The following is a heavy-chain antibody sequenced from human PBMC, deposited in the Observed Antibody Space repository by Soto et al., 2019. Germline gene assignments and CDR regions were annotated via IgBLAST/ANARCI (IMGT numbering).Heavy chain of an antibody. D-gene: IGHD4-17*01. CDR2: ISGSGGST. J-gene: IGHJ4*02. Sequence: EVQLLESGGGLVQPGGSLRLSCAASGFTFSSYAMSWVRQAPGKGLEWDSAISGSGGSTYYEDSVKGRFTISRDNSKNTLYLQMNSLRAEDTALYYCSKHPSRTYADFPSDWGQGTLVTVSS. CDR3: SKHPSRTYADFPSD. CDR1: GFTFSSYA. V-gene: IGHV3-23*01.